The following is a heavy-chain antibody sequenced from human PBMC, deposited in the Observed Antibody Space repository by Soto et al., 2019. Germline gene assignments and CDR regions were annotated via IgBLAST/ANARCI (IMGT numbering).Heavy chain of an antibody. Sequence: EVQLLESGGGLLQPGGSLRLSCAASGLTFSSHAMTWVRQAPGKGLQWVSTISDSGDSTYYADSVKGRFTISRDNSKTTLYLQMNSLRAEDTAVYYCAKVGWIGGQGTLVTVSS. D-gene: IGHD5-12*01. CDR3: AKVGWI. CDR1: GLTFSSHA. V-gene: IGHV3-23*01. J-gene: IGHJ4*02. CDR2: ISDSGDST.